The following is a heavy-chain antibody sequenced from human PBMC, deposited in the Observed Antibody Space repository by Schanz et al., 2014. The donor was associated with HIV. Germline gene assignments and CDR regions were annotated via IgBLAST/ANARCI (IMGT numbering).Heavy chain of an antibody. CDR3: ARGTDDFPPDS. D-gene: IGHD3-3*01. J-gene: IGHJ5*02. CDR2: IYQGGGT. Sequence: QVQVHQWGAGLLKPSETLTLTCVVSGGPFSGYYWTWIRQSPGKGLEWIGEIYQGGGTDYNPSFEGRVPKPLAPSKSQVALNWRSVTAADTAVYECARGTDDFPPDSWGQGNLVTVSS. CDR1: GGPFSGYY. V-gene: IGHV4-34*01.